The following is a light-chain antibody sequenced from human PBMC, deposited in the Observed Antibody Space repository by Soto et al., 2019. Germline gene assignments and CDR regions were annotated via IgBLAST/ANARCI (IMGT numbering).Light chain of an antibody. V-gene: IGLV2-14*01. J-gene: IGLJ3*02. CDR3: LSHTGSRTL. CDR1: SSDVGDYNY. CDR2: EVT. Sequence: QSVLTQPASVSGSPGQSITISCTGASSDVGDYNYVSWYQEHPGQVPKLIIFEVTTRPSGVSDRFSGSRSGNTASLTTSGLQAEDEADYYCLSHTGSRTLFGGGTKLTVL.